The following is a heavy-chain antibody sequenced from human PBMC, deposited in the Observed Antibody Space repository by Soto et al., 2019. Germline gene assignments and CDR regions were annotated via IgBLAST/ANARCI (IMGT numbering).Heavy chain of an antibody. Sequence: QVQLVESGGGVVQPGRSLRLSCAASGFTFSSYGMHWVRQAPGKGLGWVAVISYDGSDKYYADSVQGRFTISRDNSKNTLNLQLISLTAADTAVYYCAQALRTLSPESYDYWGQGTLITVSS. D-gene: IGHD3-16*02. J-gene: IGHJ4*02. CDR3: AQALRTLSPESYDY. V-gene: IGHV3-30*18. CDR1: GFTFSSYG. CDR2: ISYDGSDK.